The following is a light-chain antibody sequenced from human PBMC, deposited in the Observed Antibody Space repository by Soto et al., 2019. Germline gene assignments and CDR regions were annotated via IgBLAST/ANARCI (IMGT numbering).Light chain of an antibody. CDR1: QSVANK. Sequence: DIVMTQSPATLSVSPGERATLSCRASQSVANKLVWYQQKPGQAPRLLIYDASTRATGTPARFSGSGSGTEFALTIXSXQSEDXXVXXXXXXXXWQWTFGQGTKVEIK. CDR2: DAS. J-gene: IGKJ1*01. CDR3: XXXXXWQWT. V-gene: IGKV3-15*01.